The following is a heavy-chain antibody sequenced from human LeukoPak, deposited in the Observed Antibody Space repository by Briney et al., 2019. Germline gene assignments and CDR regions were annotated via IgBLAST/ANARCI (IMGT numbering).Heavy chain of an antibody. V-gene: IGHV1-69*13. CDR3: TRHGGRDYYDSTEDAFDI. D-gene: IGHD3-22*01. J-gene: IGHJ3*02. CDR2: IIPIFGTA. Sequence: GASVKVSCKASGGTFSNYAISWVRQAPGQGLEWMGGIIPIFGTANYAQKFQGRVTITADESTSTAYMELSSLRSEDTAVYYCTRHGGRDYYDSTEDAFDIWGQGTMVTVSS. CDR1: GGTFSNYA.